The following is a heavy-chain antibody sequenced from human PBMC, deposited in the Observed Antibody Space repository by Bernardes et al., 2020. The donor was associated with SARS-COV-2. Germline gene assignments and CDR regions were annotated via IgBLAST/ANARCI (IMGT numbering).Heavy chain of an antibody. CDR2: IWFDGRNM. Sequence: GGSLRLSCAASGFIFSSHGMHWVRQPPGKGLEWVAVIWFDGRNMFTADSVKGRFTVSRDNSKNMLYLQMNSLRAEDTAVYYCVRERGPYSRCPWSFDLWGQGTLVTVSS. D-gene: IGHD6-13*01. V-gene: IGHV3-33*01. CDR1: GFIFSSHG. J-gene: IGHJ4*02. CDR3: VRERGPYSRCPWSFDL.